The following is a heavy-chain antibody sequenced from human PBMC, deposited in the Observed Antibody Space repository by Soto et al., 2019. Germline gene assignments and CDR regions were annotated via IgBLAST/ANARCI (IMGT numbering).Heavy chain of an antibody. D-gene: IGHD3-16*01. V-gene: IGHV1-69*01. CDR2: LIPNFGTE. J-gene: IGHJ5*02. CDR1: GGTFSSYA. Sequence: QVQLVQSGAEVKKPGSSVKVSCKASGGTFSSYAISWVRQAPGQGLEWMGGLIPNFGTENYAQKFRGRVKITADESTSPAYMGRSSLRAEDTAVYYCAREFGGGGYGGNSEPWGQGTLVTVSS. CDR3: AREFGGGGYGGNSEP.